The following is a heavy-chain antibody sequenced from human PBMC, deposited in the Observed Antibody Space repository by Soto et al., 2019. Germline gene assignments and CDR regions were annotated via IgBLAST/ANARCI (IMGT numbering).Heavy chain of an antibody. V-gene: IGHV1-3*01. CDR2: INAGNGNT. J-gene: IGHJ5*02. Sequence: QGQLVQAGAEVKKPGASVKVSCKASGYTCTSYAMHWVRQAPGQGLEWMGWINAGNGNTKYSEKFQGRVTITRDTSTSTAYMDLSSLRSEDTAVYYCARGVAGPLHWFDPWGQGTLVTVSS. CDR3: ARGVAGPLHWFDP. D-gene: IGHD6-19*01. CDR1: GYTCTSYA.